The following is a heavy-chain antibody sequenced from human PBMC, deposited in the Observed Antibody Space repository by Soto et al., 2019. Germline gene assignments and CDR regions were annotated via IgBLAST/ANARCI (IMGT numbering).Heavy chain of an antibody. J-gene: IGHJ4*02. V-gene: IGHV3-21*01. D-gene: IGHD4-17*01. CDR2: ISSSSSYI. CDR3: ARDADYGDYVVSYGPKAYYFDY. CDR1: GFTFSSYS. Sequence: GGSLRLSCAASGFTFSSYSMNWVRQAPGKGLEWVSSISSSSSYIYYADSVKGRFTISRDNAKNSLYLQMNSLRAEDTAVYYCARDADYGDYVVSYGPKAYYFDYWGQGTLVTVSS.